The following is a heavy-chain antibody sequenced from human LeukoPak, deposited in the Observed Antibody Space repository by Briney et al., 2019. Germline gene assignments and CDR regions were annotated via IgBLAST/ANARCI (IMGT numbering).Heavy chain of an antibody. J-gene: IGHJ4*02. V-gene: IGHV3-23*01. Sequence: GGSLRLSCAASGLNLTTYAMGWVRQAPGKGLEWVSVISDRGDSTYYGDSVKGRFTISRDSSKNTLYLQMNSLGGEDTALYYCAKDGAWLRFDDWGQGILVTVSS. CDR1: GLNLTTYA. D-gene: IGHD5-12*01. CDR3: AKDGAWLRFDD. CDR2: ISDRGDST.